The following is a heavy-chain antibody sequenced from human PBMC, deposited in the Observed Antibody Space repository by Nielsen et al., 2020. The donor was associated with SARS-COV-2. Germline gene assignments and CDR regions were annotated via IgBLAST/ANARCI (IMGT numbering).Heavy chain of an antibody. D-gene: IGHD4-11*01. CDR3: VKDTWVTAVNDFDY. CDR2: ISGSGSTT. Sequence: GESLKISCAASGFAFSNYIINWVRQTPGKGLEWVSGISGSGSTTYYAGSVRGRFTISRDSSNNTLYLHMNSLRAEDTAMYYCVKDTWVTAVNDFDYWGRGTLVTVSS. V-gene: IGHV3-23*01. CDR1: GFAFSNYI. J-gene: IGHJ4*02.